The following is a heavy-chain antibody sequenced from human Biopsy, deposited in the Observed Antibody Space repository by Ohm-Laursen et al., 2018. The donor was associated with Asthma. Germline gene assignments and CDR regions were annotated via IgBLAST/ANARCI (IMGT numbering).Heavy chain of an antibody. CDR2: MSCEESVQ. V-gene: IGHV3-30*03. Sequence: SLRLSCAAPGFTFKAYGIHWVRQAPGKGLEWVAVMSCEESVQYFADSVKGRFTFSRDNSKNTLYLQMNSLRAEDSAVYYCARDFGCASYFVGTTFDYWGQGALVTVSS. CDR3: ARDFGCASYFVGTTFDY. CDR1: GFTFKAYG. J-gene: IGHJ4*02. D-gene: IGHD1-26*01.